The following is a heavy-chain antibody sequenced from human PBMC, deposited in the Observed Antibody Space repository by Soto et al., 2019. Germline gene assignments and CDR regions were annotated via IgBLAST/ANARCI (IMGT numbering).Heavy chain of an antibody. J-gene: IGHJ4*02. CDR1: GASIRHFY. CDR3: AQTTGWPGFDY. V-gene: IGHV4-59*01. CDR2: ISNGERT. Sequence: QVHLQESGPGRVKPSETMSLTCTASGASIRHFYWNWVRQFPGKGLEWIGQISNGERTNYNPSLKRRVPIAVDTSKHQFSLKLSSVTVAVTAVYYSAQTTGWPGFDYWGQGTRVAGSS. D-gene: IGHD6-19*01.